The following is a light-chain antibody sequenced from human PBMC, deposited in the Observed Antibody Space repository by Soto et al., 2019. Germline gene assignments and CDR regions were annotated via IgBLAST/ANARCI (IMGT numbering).Light chain of an antibody. CDR1: SSDVGGYNY. CDR3: SSYVNTNTREGDD. J-gene: IGLJ1*01. V-gene: IGLV2-14*03. Sequence: QSALTQPASVSGSPGQSITISCTGTSSDVGGYNYVSWYQHHPGKAPKLIIYDVSNRPSGVSSRFSGSKSGNTASLTISGLQAEDEADYYCSSYVNTNTREGDDFGSGTKLTVL. CDR2: DVS.